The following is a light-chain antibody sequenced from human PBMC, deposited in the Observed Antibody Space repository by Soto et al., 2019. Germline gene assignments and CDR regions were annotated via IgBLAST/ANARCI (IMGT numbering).Light chain of an antibody. Sequence: SQSVSSYLAWYHQYPGQAPGLLFYDASTRATGIPARFSGSGCGRHSTLICSILNSDELVFYYMQHYHGLLVTFGQGTNVDIK. CDR2: DAS. CDR1: QSVSSY. V-gene: IGKV3-15*01. CDR3: QHYHGLLVT. J-gene: IGKJ1*01.